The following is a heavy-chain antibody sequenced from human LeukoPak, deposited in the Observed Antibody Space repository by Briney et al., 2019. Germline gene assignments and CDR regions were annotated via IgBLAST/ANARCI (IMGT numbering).Heavy chain of an antibody. CDR2: IYSGGST. D-gene: IGHD4-17*01. V-gene: IGHV3-53*01. J-gene: IGHJ6*04. CDR3: ARDARPVYGEYDDGLDV. CDR1: GFTVSSNY. Sequence: GGSLRLSCAASGFTVSSNYMSWVRQAPGKGQEGVSVIYSGGSTYYADSVKGRFTISRDNSKNTLYLQMNSLRAEDTAVYYCARDARPVYGEYDDGLDVWGKGTTVTVSS.